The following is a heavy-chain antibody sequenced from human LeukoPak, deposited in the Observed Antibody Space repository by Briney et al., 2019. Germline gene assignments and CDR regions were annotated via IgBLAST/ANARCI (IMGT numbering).Heavy chain of an antibody. Sequence: GGSLRLSCAASGFTFSNYNMNWVRQAPGKGLEWVSSITSSSTYIYYADSVKGRFTISRDNAKNTLYLQMNSLRAEDTAVYYCAREQSGSYSFDLWGQGTLVTVSS. CDR2: ITSSSTYI. J-gene: IGHJ4*02. V-gene: IGHV3-21*01. D-gene: IGHD1-26*01. CDR3: AREQSGSYSFDL. CDR1: GFTFSNYN.